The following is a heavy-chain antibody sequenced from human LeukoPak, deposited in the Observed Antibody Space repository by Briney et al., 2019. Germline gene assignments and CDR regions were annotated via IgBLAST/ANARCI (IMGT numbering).Heavy chain of an antibody. D-gene: IGHD6-13*01. CDR2: IYYSGST. J-gene: IGHJ6*03. CDR3: ARNPSPRKGGIAAAHYYYYMDV. CDR1: GGSISSSSYY. Sequence: SETLSLTCTVSGGSISSSSYYWGWIRQPPGKELEWIGSIYYSGSTYYNPSVKSRVTISVDTSKNQFSLKLNSVTAADTAVYYCARNPSPRKGGIAAAHYYYYMDVWGKGTTVTVSS. V-gene: IGHV4-39*07.